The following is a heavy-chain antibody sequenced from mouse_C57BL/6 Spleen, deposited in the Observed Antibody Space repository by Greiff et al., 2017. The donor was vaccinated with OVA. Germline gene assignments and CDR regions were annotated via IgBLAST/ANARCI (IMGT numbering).Heavy chain of an antibody. CDR1: GFSFNTYA. CDR3: VRQPAYMYYFDY. CDR2: IRSKSNNYAT. V-gene: IGHV10-1*01. Sequence: EVKLVESGGGLVQPKGSLKLSCAASGFSFNTYAMNWVRQAPGKGLEWVARIRSKSNNYATYYADSVKDRFTISRDDSESMLYLQMNNLKTEDTAMYYCVRQPAYMYYFDYWCQGTTLTVSS. J-gene: IGHJ2*01.